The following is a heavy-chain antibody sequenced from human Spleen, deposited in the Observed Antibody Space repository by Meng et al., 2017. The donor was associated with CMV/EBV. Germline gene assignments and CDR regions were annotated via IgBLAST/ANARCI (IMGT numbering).Heavy chain of an antibody. V-gene: IGHV4-34*01. CDR3: ARGRGGLN. CDR2: INHSGST. Sequence: TPSLPCAVYGGSFSGSLWGWIRQPPGEGLEWIGEINHSGSTNYNPSLKSRATISVDTSKNQFYLRLSSVTAADTAVYYCARGRGGLNWGQGTLVTVSS. D-gene: IGHD3-10*01. J-gene: IGHJ4*02. CDR1: GGSFSGSL.